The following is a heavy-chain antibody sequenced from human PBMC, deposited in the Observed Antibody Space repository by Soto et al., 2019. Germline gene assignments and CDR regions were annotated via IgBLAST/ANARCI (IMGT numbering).Heavy chain of an antibody. CDR1: GYPISSGYY. V-gene: IGHV4-38-2*01. CDR3: TSGVRGYVSY. Sequence: SETLSLTCVVSGYPISSGYYWGWSRQPPGKGLQWLGTITHGGSTNYNPSLSSRITISLDTSVNHFSLILSSLTAADPAIYSCTSGVRGYVSYWGQGTLVTVSS. J-gene: IGHJ4*02. CDR2: ITHGGST. D-gene: IGHD5-18*01.